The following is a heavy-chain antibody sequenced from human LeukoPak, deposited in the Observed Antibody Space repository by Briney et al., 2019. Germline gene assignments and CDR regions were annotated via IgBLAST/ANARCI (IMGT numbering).Heavy chain of an antibody. CDR3: ASGAVTTYYFQH. V-gene: IGHV4-59*10. CDR1: GGSFSSYY. D-gene: IGHD4-17*01. Sequence: SETLSLTCAVYGGSFSSYYWSWIRQPAGKGLEWIGRIYTSGSTNYNPSLKSRVTMSVDTSKNQFSLKLSSVTAADTAVYYCASGAVTTYYFQHWGQGTLVTVSS. J-gene: IGHJ1*01. CDR2: IYTSGST.